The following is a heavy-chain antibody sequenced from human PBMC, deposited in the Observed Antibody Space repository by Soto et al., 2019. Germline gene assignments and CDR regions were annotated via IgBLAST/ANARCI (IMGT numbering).Heavy chain of an antibody. D-gene: IGHD2-15*01. CDR2: ISPSSTYI. CDR3: ATDTGDIEVGPATT. J-gene: IGHJ4*02. V-gene: IGHV3-21*04. Sequence: PGGSLRLSCAASGLNFEKCSMNWVRQPPGKGPEWLASISPSSTYIRYADSVKGRFTISRDNARNSLSLQMMNLRADDTAIYYCATDTGDIEVGPATTWGQGTLVTVSS. CDR1: GLNFEKCS.